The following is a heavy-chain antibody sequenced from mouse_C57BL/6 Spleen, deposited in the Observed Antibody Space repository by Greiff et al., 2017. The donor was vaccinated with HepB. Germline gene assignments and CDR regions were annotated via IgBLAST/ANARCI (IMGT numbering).Heavy chain of an antibody. D-gene: IGHD2-5*01. CDR1: GYTFTSYW. V-gene: IGHV1-52*01. Sequence: QVQLQQPGAELVRPGSSVKLSCKASGYTFTSYWMHWVKQRPIQGLEWIGNIDPSDSETHYNQKFKDKATLTVDKSSSTAYMQLSSLTSEDSAVYYCATYYSNPYYYAMDYWGQGTSVTVSS. CDR2: IDPSDSET. CDR3: ATYYSNPYYYAMDY. J-gene: IGHJ4*01.